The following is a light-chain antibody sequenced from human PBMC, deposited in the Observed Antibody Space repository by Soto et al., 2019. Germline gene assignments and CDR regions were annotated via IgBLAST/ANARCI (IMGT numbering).Light chain of an antibody. V-gene: IGKV1-5*01. CDR1: QSFSRW. CDR2: DVS. CDR3: QHYNSYSS. J-gene: IGKJ1*01. Sequence: DIPMTQSPSTPSASVGDRVTITCRASQSFSRWLAWYQQKPGKPPKVLIYDVSRLESGVPSRFSGSGSGTEFTLTISRLQPEDVATYYCQHYNSYSSFGQGTKVDIK.